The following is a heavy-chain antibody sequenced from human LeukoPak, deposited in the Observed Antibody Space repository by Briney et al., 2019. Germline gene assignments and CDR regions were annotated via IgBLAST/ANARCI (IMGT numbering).Heavy chain of an antibody. D-gene: IGHD3-9*01. Sequence: PGGSLRLSCTASGFTFSGYAMHWVRQAPGKGLEWVAVISYDGSNKYYADSVKGRFTISRDNSKNTLYLQMNSLRAEDTAVYYCARDRPLRYFDWLLFYWGQGTLVTVSS. CDR1: GFTFSGYA. V-gene: IGHV3-30*04. CDR3: ARDRPLRYFDWLLFY. CDR2: ISYDGSNK. J-gene: IGHJ4*02.